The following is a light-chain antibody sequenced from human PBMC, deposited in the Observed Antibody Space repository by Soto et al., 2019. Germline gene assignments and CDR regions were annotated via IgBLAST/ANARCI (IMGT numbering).Light chain of an antibody. J-gene: IGKJ3*01. CDR2: AAS. CDR1: RGIGNY. Sequence: IQMTQSPSSLSASVGDRVTITCRASRGIGNYLAWYQQRPGKVPKLLIYAASTLQSGVPSRFSGSGSGTDFALTISSLLPEDVATYYCQNLDSAAFTFGPGTKVDIK. V-gene: IGKV1-27*01. CDR3: QNLDSAAFT.